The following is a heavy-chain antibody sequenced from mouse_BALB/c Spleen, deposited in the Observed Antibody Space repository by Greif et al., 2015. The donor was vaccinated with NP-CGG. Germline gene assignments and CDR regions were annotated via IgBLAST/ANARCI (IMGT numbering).Heavy chain of an antibody. V-gene: IGHV1-62-2*01. J-gene: IGHJ4*01. Sequence: VQLQQSGAGLVKPGASVKLSCKASGYTFTEYIIHWVKQRSGQGLEWIGWFYPGSGSIKYNEKFKDKATLTADKSSSTVYMELSRLTSEDSAVYFCARHEVNDAGRGYAMDYWGQGTSVTVSS. CDR3: ARHEVNDAGRGYAMDY. D-gene: IGHD2-12*01. CDR2: FYPGSGSI. CDR1: GYTFTEYI.